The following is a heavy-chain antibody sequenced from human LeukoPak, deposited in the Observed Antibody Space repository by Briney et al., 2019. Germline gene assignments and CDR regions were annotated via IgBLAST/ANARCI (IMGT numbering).Heavy chain of an antibody. CDR2: ISGSGGST. V-gene: IGHV3-23*01. J-gene: IGHJ4*02. D-gene: IGHD6-13*01. CDR3: AKDLGSWPEAWLDY. Sequence: GGSLRLSCAASGFTFSSYAMSWVRQAPGKGLEWVSAISGSGGSTYYADSVKGRFTISRDNSKNTLYLQMNSLRAEDTAVYYCAKDLGSWPEAWLDYWGQGTLVTVSS. CDR1: GFTFSSYA.